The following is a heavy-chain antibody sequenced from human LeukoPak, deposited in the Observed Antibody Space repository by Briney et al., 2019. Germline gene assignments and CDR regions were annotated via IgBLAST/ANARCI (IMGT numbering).Heavy chain of an antibody. D-gene: IGHD6-19*01. V-gene: IGHV4-59*01. CDR3: ARDEFGSGPGEYYFQH. CDR1: GGSISSYY. CDR2: IYYSGST. Sequence: SETLSLTCTVSGGSISSYYWSWIRQPPGKGLEWIGYIYYSGSTDYNPSLKSRVTISVDTSKNQFSLKLSSVTAADTAVYYCARDEFGSGPGEYYFQHWGQGTLVTVSS. J-gene: IGHJ1*01.